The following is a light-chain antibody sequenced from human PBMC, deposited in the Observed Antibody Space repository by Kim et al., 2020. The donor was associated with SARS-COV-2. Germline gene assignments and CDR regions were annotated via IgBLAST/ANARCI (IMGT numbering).Light chain of an antibody. CDR2: YVS. CDR1: SSDVGTYNY. V-gene: IGLV2-14*03. J-gene: IGLJ2*01. Sequence: QSALTQPASVSGSPGQSITISCIGSSSDVGTYNYVSWYQQHPGKAPKLIIFYVSDRPSGVSNRFSGSKSANTASLTISGLQPEDEADYYCNSYTTSSTWIFGGGTKVTVL. CDR3: NSYTTSSTWI.